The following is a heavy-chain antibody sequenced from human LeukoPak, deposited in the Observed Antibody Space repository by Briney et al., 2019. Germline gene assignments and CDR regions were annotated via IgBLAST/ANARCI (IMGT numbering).Heavy chain of an antibody. V-gene: IGHV1-46*01. D-gene: IGHD2-2*01. J-gene: IGHJ3*02. CDR2: INPSGGGT. Sequence: ASVKVSFKASGYTFTDYFMHWVRQAPGQGLEWMGIINPSGGGTTYAQKFQGRVTMTRDTSTSTAYMELSSLRSEDTAVYYCATRGPDIVLVPAAMSVAPIIWGQGTMVTVSS. CDR3: ATRGPDIVLVPAAMSVAPII. CDR1: GYTFTDYF.